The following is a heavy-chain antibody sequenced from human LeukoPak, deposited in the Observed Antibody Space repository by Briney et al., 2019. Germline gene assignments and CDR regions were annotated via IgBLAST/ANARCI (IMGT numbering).Heavy chain of an antibody. V-gene: IGHV4-59*01. CDR2: IYYSGST. CDR3: ASYMTTVTTQGWFDP. D-gene: IGHD4-17*01. CDR1: GGSISSYY. Sequence: SETLSLTCTVSGGSISSYYWSWIRQPPGKGLKWIGYIYYSGSTNYNPSLKSRVTISVDTSKNQFSLKPSSVTAADTAVYYCASYMTTVTTQGWFDPWGQGTLVTVSS. J-gene: IGHJ5*02.